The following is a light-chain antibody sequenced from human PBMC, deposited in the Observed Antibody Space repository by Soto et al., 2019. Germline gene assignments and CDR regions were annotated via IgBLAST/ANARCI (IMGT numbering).Light chain of an antibody. V-gene: IGKV1-39*01. CDR2: AAS. CDR3: QQSYRTPIT. Sequence: DIQLTQSPSFLSASVGDRVTITCRASQGISSYLAWYQQKPGKAPKLLIYAASGLQSGVPSRFSGSGSGTDFTLTISSLQPEDFATYYCQQSYRTPITFGQGTRLEIK. J-gene: IGKJ5*01. CDR1: QGISSY.